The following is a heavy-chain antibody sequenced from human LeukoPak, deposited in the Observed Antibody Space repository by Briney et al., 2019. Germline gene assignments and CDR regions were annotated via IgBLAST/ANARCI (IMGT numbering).Heavy chain of an antibody. CDR1: GFTFSTYW. CDR3: VRVTCTSTSCATVDY. CDR2: INSDGGST. Sequence: PGGSLRLSCAASGFTFSTYWMHWVRQVPGKGLVWVSRINSDGGSTSYADSVKGRFTISRDNAKNTLYLQMNSLRAEDTSVYYCVRVTCTSTSCATVDYWGQGTLVTVSS. D-gene: IGHD2-2*01. V-gene: IGHV3-74*01. J-gene: IGHJ4*02.